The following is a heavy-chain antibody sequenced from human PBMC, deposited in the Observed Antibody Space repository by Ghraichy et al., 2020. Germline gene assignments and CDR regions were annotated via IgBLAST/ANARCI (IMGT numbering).Heavy chain of an antibody. CDR2: INHSGST. CDR3: ASLYYYDSSGPYYYYGMDV. CDR1: GGSFSGYY. V-gene: IGHV4-34*01. Sequence: SETLSLTCAVYGGSFSGYYWSWIRTPQGKGLEWIGEINHSGSTNSNPSLKSRVPISVDTSKNKFSLKLSSVTATATAVYYCASLYYYDSSGPYYYYGMDVWGQGTTVTVSS. J-gene: IGHJ6*02. D-gene: IGHD3-22*01.